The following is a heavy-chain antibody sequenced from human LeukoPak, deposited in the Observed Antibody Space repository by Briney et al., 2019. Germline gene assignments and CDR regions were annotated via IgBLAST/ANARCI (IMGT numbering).Heavy chain of an antibody. CDR1: GLTFSNYA. Sequence: GESLRLSCAASGLTFSNYAMNWVRQAPGKGLEWVSAISGSGGSTYYADSVKGRFTISRDNSKNTLYLQMNSLRAEDTAVYYCAKAREGFTVATTIDYWGQGTLVTASS. CDR2: ISGSGGST. D-gene: IGHD5-12*01. V-gene: IGHV3-23*01. CDR3: AKAREGFTVATTIDY. J-gene: IGHJ4*02.